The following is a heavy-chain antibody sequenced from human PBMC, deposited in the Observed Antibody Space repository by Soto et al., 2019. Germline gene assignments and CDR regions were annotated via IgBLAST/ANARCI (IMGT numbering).Heavy chain of an antibody. CDR2: ISYDGHNK. CDR1: GFTFTTFG. V-gene: IGHV3-30*18. Sequence: QVQLVESGGGVVQPGGSLRLSCTASGFTFTTFGIHWVRQAPGKGLEWVALISYDGHNKYYSDSVKGRFTISRDNYKNTLSLQMNSLRAEDTAVYYCAKDRQAYGDYNYYYYGMDVW. D-gene: IGHD4-17*01. J-gene: IGHJ6*01. CDR3: AKDRQAYGDYNYYYYGMDV.